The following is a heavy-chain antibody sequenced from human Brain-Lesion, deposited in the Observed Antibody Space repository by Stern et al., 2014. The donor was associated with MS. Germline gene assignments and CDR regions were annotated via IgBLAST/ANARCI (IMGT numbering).Heavy chain of an antibody. J-gene: IGHJ6*02. CDR3: ARGRVVPGFQYYATDV. D-gene: IGHD2-2*01. Sequence: QVQLQESGPGLVKPSQTLSLSCTVSGGSISSGGYYWSWIRQPAGKGLEWIGRIFNSGSTSHNPSLQSRVTISIDTYKNQFSPRVNPMTAADTAVYYCARGRVVPGFQYYATDVWGQGTTVIVSS. CDR1: GGSISSGGYY. V-gene: IGHV4-61*02. CDR2: IFNSGST.